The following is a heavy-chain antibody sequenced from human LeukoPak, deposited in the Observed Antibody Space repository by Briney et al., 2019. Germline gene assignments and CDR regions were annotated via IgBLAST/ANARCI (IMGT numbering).Heavy chain of an antibody. CDR1: GYTFTGYY. Sequence: ASVKVSCKASGYTFTGYYVHWVRQAPGQGLGWMGWINPNSGGTNYAQKFQGWVTMTRDTSISTAYMELSRLRSDDTAVYYCARGTTTLTGDYWGQGTLVTVSS. J-gene: IGHJ4*02. CDR2: INPNSGGT. V-gene: IGHV1-2*04. CDR3: ARGTTTLTGDY. D-gene: IGHD1-14*01.